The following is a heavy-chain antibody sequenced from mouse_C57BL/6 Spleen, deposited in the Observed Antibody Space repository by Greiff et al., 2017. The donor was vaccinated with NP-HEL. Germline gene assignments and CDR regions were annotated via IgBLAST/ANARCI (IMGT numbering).Heavy chain of an antibody. V-gene: IGHV14-1*01. CDR1: GFNIKDYY. CDR2: IDPEDGDT. Sequence: EVKLQQSGAELVRPGASVKLSCTASGFNIKDYYIHWVKQRPEQGLEWIGRIDPEDGDTEYAPKFQGKATMTADTSSNTAYLQLSSLTSEDTAVYYCTGRDYAMDYWGQGTSVTVSS. J-gene: IGHJ4*01. CDR3: TGRDYAMDY.